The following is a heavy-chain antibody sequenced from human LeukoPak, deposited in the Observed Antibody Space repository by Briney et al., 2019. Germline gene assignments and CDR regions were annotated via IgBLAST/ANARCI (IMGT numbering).Heavy chain of an antibody. CDR2: INHSGST. CDR1: GGSFSGYY. V-gene: IGHV4-34*01. D-gene: IGHD3-9*01. J-gene: IGHJ4*02. CDR3: ATTYYDILTGSGAFDY. Sequence: PSETLSLTCAVYGGSFSGYYWSCIRQPPGKGLEWIGEINHSGSTNYNPSLKSRVTISVDTSKNQFSLKLSSVTAADTAVYYCATTYYDILTGSGAFDYWGQGTLITVSS.